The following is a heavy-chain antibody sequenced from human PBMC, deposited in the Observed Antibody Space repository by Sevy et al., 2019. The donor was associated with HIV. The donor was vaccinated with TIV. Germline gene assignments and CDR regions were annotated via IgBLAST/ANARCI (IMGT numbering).Heavy chain of an antibody. J-gene: IGHJ4*02. Sequence: GGSLRLSCAASGFTFSSFAMHWVRQAPGKGLEWIAVISYDGSSKYYPDSVKGRFTISRDNAKNTLYLQMNRLRPEDTAVYFCAILGVDCVSTNCYGMRSLSFDFWGQGTLVTVSS. CDR1: GFTFSSFA. CDR2: ISYDGSSK. V-gene: IGHV3-30-3*01. D-gene: IGHD2-2*01. CDR3: AILGVDCVSTNCYGMRSLSFDF.